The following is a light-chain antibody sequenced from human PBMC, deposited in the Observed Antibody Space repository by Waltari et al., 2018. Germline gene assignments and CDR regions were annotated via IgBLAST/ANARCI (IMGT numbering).Light chain of an antibody. Sequence: ETVMTQSPATLSAFTGERVTLSCGASTSISSHLAWYQQKPGQPPRLVIYSASSRATGVPVRFSGSGSGTDFTLTISSLQSEDFAVYYCQQYNNWPLTFGGGTKVEL. CDR2: SAS. CDR1: TSISSH. CDR3: QQYNNWPLT. J-gene: IGKJ4*01. V-gene: IGKV3-15*01.